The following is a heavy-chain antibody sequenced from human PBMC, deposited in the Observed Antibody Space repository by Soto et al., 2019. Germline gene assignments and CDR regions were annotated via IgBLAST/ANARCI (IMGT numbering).Heavy chain of an antibody. CDR3: ARHQENEGSGWYHYYGMDV. CDR1: GGSISSSSYY. D-gene: IGHD6-19*01. Sequence: SETLSLTCTVSGGSISSSSYYWGWIRQPPGKGLEWIGSIYYSGSTYYNPSLKSRVTISVDTSKNQFSLKLSSVTAADTAVYYCARHQENEGSGWYHYYGMDVWGQGTTVTVS. V-gene: IGHV4-39*01. J-gene: IGHJ6*02. CDR2: IYYSGST.